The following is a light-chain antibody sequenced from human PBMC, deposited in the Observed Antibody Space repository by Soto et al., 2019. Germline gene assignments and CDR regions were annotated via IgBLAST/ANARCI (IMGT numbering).Light chain of an antibody. V-gene: IGKV3-11*01. CDR1: QSVSSY. J-gene: IGKJ4*01. CDR3: QPRSKWPLLT. CDR2: DAS. Sequence: EIVLTQSPATLSLSPGERATLSCRASQSVSSYLAWYQQKPGQAPTLLIYDASNRATGIPARFSGSGSGTDVTLTIRSLEPEDFAVYYCQPRSKWPLLTFGGGTKVEIK.